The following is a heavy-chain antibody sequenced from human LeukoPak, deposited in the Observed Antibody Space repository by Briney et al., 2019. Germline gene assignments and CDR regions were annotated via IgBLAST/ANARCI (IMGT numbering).Heavy chain of an antibody. Sequence: GASVKVSCTASGYTLTGHYLHWVRQAPGQGLEWMGWINPNTGATTYAQRFQGRVTLTRDTSISTAYVDLSRLRPDDTAVYYCASVGVVADYGLDVWGQGTTVTVSS. J-gene: IGHJ6*02. CDR3: ASVGVVADYGLDV. CDR1: GYTLTGHY. V-gene: IGHV1-2*02. CDR2: INPNTGAT. D-gene: IGHD2-15*01.